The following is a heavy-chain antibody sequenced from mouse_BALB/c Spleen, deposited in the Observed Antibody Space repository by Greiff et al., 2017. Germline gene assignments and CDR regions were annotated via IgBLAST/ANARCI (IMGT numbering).Heavy chain of an antibody. CDR2: ISSGNSTI. V-gene: IGHV5-17*02. CDR3: ARSGCGPCYAMDD. J-gene: IGHJ4*01. CDR1: GFTFSSFG. Sequence: EVKLVESGGGLVQPGGSRKLSCAATGFTFSSFGMHWVRQAPEKGLEWVAYISSGNSTIYYADTVKGRFTISRDNPKNTLFLQMTSLRSEDTAMYYCARSGCGPCYAMDDWGEGTTVTVSS. D-gene: IGHD3-1*01.